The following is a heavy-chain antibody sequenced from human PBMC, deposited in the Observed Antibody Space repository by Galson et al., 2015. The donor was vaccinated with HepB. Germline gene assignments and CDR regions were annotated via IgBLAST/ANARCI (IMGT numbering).Heavy chain of an antibody. CDR1: GVGVNDFA. CDR3: AKEMELRLYFDN. V-gene: IGHV3-23*01. D-gene: IGHD1-1*01. Sequence: SLGVAGVASGVGVNDFAMSWVGQTPGKGLEWVSATSRSGANTYHADSGKCRFTISSDHSKSTLYLQMNNLTAEDTAIYYCAKEMELRLYFDNWGQGILVTVSS. CDR2: TSRSGANT. J-gene: IGHJ4*02.